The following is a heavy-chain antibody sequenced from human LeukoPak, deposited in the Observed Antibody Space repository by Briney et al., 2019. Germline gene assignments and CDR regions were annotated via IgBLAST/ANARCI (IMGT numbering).Heavy chain of an antibody. J-gene: IGHJ4*02. CDR1: GFTFSNYA. V-gene: IGHV3-64*04. D-gene: IGHD3-16*02. CDR2: ISSNGGST. Sequence: GGSLRLSCSASGFTFSNYAMHWVRQAPGKGLEYVSAISSNGGSTYYADSVKGRFTVSRDNAKNSLYLQMNSLRAEDTAVYYCARDSSPGYYDYVWGTYPRYWGQGTLVTVSS. CDR3: ARDSSPGYYDYVWGTYPRY.